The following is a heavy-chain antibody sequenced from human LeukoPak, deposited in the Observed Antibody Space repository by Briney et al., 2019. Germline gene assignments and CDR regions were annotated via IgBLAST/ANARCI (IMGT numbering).Heavy chain of an antibody. D-gene: IGHD4-11*01. CDR3: AREAGYYSDLTWFDP. CDR1: GGSINSHY. V-gene: IGHV4-59*11. J-gene: IGHJ5*02. CDR2: THHSGSI. Sequence: SETLSLTCTVSGGSINSHYWSWIRQAPGKGLEWIGNTHHSGSIKYKPSLKSRVIIAVDTSKSQFSLKLSSVTAADTAVYYCAREAGYYSDLTWFDPWGQGTLVTVSS.